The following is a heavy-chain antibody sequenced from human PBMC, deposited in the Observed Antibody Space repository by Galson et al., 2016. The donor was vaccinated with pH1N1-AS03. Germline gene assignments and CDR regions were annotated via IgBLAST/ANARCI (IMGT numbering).Heavy chain of an antibody. Sequence: SETLSLTCTVFGYSMTSGYFWGWIRQPPGRGLEWIGSIYHTGTSHYNPSVKSRVIISVDTSKNQFSLKLSSVSAADTAVYYCVRGGREIRNDAIFPGGADSWGRGTLVSVSS. CDR1: GYSMTSGYF. CDR3: VRGGREIRNDAIFPGGADS. D-gene: IGHD2-15*01. V-gene: IGHV4-38-2*02. CDR2: IYHTGTS. J-gene: IGHJ4*02.